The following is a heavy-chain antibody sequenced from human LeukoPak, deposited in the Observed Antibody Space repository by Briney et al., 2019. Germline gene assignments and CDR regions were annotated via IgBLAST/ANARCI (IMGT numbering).Heavy chain of an antibody. V-gene: IGHV3-48*03. J-gene: IGHJ5*02. CDR2: ISFGSSTV. CDR1: GFTFSSHE. Sequence: PGGSLRLSCAASGFTFSSHEMNWVRQAPGKGLEWISYISFGSSTVYYADSVKGRFTISRDNAKNSLCLQMNSLRAEDTAVYYCARSDYYGSGNYGRFDPWGQGTLVTVSS. CDR3: ARSDYYGSGNYGRFDP. D-gene: IGHD3-10*01.